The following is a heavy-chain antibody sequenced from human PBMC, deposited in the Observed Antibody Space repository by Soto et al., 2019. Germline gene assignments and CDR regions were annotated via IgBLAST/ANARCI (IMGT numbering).Heavy chain of an antibody. CDR2: IYSGGST. CDR3: ARRGGSASYCFYFDY. CDR1: GFTVSSNY. D-gene: IGHD3-10*01. J-gene: IGHJ4*02. V-gene: IGHV3-66*04. Sequence: GGSLRLSCAASGFTVSSNYMSWVRQAPGKGLEWVSAIYSGGSTYYADSVKGRFTISRDDAKNTLYFQINSLRAEDTAVYYCARRGGSASYCFYFDYWGQGTLVTVSS.